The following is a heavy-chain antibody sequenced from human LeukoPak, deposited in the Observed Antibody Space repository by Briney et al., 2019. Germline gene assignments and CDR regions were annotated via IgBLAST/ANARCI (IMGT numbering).Heavy chain of an antibody. CDR1: GGSISSSSYY. CDR3: ARAVPYGSGSYPFDY. J-gene: IGHJ4*02. CDR2: IYYSGST. Sequence: SETLSLTCTVSGGSISSSSYYWGWIRQPPGKGLEWIGSIYYSGSTYYNPSLKSRVTISVDTSKNQFSLKLSSVTAADTAVYYCARAVPYGSGSYPFDYWGQGTLVPVSS. V-gene: IGHV4-39*07. D-gene: IGHD3-10*01.